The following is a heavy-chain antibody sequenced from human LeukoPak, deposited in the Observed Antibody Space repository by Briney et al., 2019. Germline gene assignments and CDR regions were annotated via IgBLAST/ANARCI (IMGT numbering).Heavy chain of an antibody. D-gene: IGHD1-26*01. CDR3: ARVFSLSVGSNPNYYYYKDV. V-gene: IGHV4-38-2*02. J-gene: IGHJ6*03. CDR2: IYHSGSP. CDR1: GYSINSGYY. Sequence: SETLSLTCTVSGYSINSGYYWGWIRQPPGKGLEWIGSIYHSGSPYYSPSLKSRVTISVDTSKNQFSLKLSSVTAADTAVYYCARVFSLSVGSNPNYYYYKDVWGKGTTVTVS.